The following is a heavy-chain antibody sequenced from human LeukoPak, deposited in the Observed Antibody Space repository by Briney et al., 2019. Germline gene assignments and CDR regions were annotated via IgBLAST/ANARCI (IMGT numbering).Heavy chain of an antibody. CDR3: ARASRIAVADLYYYGMDV. V-gene: IGHV4-59*01. J-gene: IGHJ6*02. CDR1: GGSISSYY. D-gene: IGHD6-19*01. CDR2: IYYSGST. Sequence: SETLSLTCTVSGGSISSYYWSWIRQPPGKGLEWIGYIYYSGSTNYNPSLKSRVTISVDTSKNQFSLKLSSVTAADTAVYYCARASRIAVADLYYYGMDVWGQGTTVTVSS.